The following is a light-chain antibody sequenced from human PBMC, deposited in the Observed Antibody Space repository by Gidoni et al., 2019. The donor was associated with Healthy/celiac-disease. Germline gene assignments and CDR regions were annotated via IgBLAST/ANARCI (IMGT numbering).Light chain of an antibody. CDR1: QSLLHSNGYNY. V-gene: IGKV2-28*01. CDR2: LGS. Sequence: DIVMTQSPLSLPVTPGEPASISCRSSQSLLHSNGYNYLDWYLQKPGQSPQPLIYLGSNLASGVPDRFSGSGSGTDFTLKISRVEAEDVGVYYCMQALQTPLTFGGGTKVEIK. J-gene: IGKJ4*01. CDR3: MQALQTPLT.